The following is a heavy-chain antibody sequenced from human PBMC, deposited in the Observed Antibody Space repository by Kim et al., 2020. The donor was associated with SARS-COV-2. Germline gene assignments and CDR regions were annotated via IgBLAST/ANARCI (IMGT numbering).Heavy chain of an antibody. V-gene: IGHV3-73*01. Sequence: VKGRFTISRDDSKNTAYLQMNSLKTEDTAVYYCTGGYSGSYFGDYSGMDVWGQGTTVTVSS. CDR3: TGGYSGSYFGDYSGMDV. J-gene: IGHJ6*02. D-gene: IGHD1-26*01.